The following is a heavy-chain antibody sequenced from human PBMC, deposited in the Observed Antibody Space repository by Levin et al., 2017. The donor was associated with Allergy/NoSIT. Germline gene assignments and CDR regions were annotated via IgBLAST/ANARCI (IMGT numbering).Heavy chain of an antibody. J-gene: IGHJ5*02. CDR2: IYYSGST. CDR3: AGKGSGSDHIWGQYNWFDP. CDR1: GGSISSSSYY. D-gene: IGHD3-10*01. V-gene: IGHV4-39*01. Sequence: SETLSLTCTVSGGSISSSSYYWGWIRQPPGKGLEWIGSIYYSGSTYYNPSLKSRVTISVDTSKNQFSLKLSSVTAADTAVYYCAGKGSGSDHIWGQYNWFDPWGQGTLVTVSS.